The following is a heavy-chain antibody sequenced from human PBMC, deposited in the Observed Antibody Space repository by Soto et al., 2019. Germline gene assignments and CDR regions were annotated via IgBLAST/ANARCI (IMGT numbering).Heavy chain of an antibody. CDR2: IWYDGSNK. J-gene: IGHJ6*02. CDR1: GFTFSSYG. CDR3: ARDATPLTYYYYGMDV. V-gene: IGHV3-33*01. D-gene: IGHD7-27*01. Sequence: QAGGSLRLSCAASGFTFSSYGMHWVRQAPGKGLEWVAVIWYDGSNKYYADSVKGRFTISRDNSKNTLYLQMNSLRAEDTAVYYCARDATPLTYYYYGMDVWGQGTTVTVSS.